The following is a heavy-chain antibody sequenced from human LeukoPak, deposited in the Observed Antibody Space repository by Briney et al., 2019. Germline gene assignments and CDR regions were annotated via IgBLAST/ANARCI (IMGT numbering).Heavy chain of an antibody. D-gene: IGHD6-6*01. V-gene: IGHV4-59*01. CDR1: GGSISSYY. Sequence: SETLSLTCTVSGGSISSYYWSWIRQPPGKGLEWIGYIYYSGSTNYNPSLKSRVTISVDTSKNQFSLKLSSVTAADTAVYYCARARSIAPLDYWGQGTLVTVSS. CDR3: ARARSIAPLDY. J-gene: IGHJ4*02. CDR2: IYYSGST.